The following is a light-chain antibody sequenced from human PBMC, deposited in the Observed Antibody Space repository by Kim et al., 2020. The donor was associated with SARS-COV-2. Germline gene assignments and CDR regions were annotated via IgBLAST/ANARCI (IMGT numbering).Light chain of an antibody. Sequence: WAPGERATLACRASQSVTSNYLAWYQQRPGQAPRLLIYGASSRATGIPDRFSGSGSGTDFTLTISRLEAEDFAVYYCQHYDISPFTFGQGTKLEI. CDR1: QSVTSNY. CDR2: GAS. CDR3: QHYDISPFT. J-gene: IGKJ2*01. V-gene: IGKV3-20*01.